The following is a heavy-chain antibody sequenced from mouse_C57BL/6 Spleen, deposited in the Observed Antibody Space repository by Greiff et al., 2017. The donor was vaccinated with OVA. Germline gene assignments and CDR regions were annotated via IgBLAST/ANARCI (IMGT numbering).Heavy chain of an antibody. CDR3: ARAYYEYDDGWYFDV. D-gene: IGHD2-4*01. J-gene: IGHJ1*03. CDR1: GYTFTSYW. V-gene: IGHV1-55*01. CDR2: IYPGSGST. Sequence: VQLQQPGAELVKPGASVKMSCKASGYTFTSYWITWVKQRPGQGLEWIGDIYPGSGSTNYNEKFKSKATLTVDTSSSTAYMQLSSLTSEDSAVYYCARAYYEYDDGWYFDVWGTGTTVTVSS.